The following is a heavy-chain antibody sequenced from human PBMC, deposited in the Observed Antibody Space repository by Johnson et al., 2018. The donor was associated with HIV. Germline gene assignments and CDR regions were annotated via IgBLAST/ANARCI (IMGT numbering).Heavy chain of an antibody. D-gene: IGHD6-13*01. CDR3: AKSIAAAGTNAFDI. CDR1: GFTFSSYA. J-gene: IGHJ3*02. V-gene: IGHV3-30*18. CDR2: VSYDGSNK. Sequence: MQLVESGGGVVQPGKSLRLFCAASGFTFSSYAMHWVRQAPGKGLEWVAVVSYDGSNKYYADSVKGRFTISRDNSKNTLYLQMNSLRAEDTAVYYCAKSIAAAGTNAFDIWGQGTVVTVSS.